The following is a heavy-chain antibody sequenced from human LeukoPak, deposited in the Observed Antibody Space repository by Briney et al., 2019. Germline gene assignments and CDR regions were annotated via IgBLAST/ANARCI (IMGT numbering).Heavy chain of an antibody. D-gene: IGHD6-13*01. CDR1: GFTFSSYE. J-gene: IGHJ4*02. CDR3: ASNALTYSSSWYDGFSPFDY. Sequence: PGGSLRLSCAASGFTFSSYEMNWVRQGPGKGLEWVSYISSSGSTIYYADSVKGRFTISRDNAKNSLYLQMNSLRAEDTAVYYCASNALTYSSSWYDGFSPFDYWGQGTLVTVSS. V-gene: IGHV3-48*03. CDR2: ISSSGSTI.